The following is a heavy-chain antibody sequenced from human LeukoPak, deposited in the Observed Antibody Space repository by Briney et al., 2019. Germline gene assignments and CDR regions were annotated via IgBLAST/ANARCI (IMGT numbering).Heavy chain of an antibody. CDR1: GFTFRTYV. CDR2: ISSSSTDM. V-gene: IGHV3-21*01. J-gene: IGHJ4*02. Sequence: GGSLRLSCAASGFTFRTYVMHWVRQAPGKGLEWVSSISSSSTDMYYAGSVKGRFTISRDNAKNSLYLQMNSLRAEDTAVYYCAKAGEITGTTLALYYFDYWGQGTLVTVSS. D-gene: IGHD1-20*01. CDR3: AKAGEITGTTLALYYFDY.